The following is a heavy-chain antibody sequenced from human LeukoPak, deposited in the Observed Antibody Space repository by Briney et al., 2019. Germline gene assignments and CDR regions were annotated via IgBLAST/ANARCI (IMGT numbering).Heavy chain of an antibody. CDR2: ISYSGTT. CDR3: ARDKGLPQAFDI. Sequence: SETLSLTCTVSGGPISSYYWSGIRQPPGKGLEYIGYISYSGTTSYNPSLKSRVAIAVDTSKNQFSLKLSSVTAADTAVYYCARDKGLPQAFDIWGQGTMVTVSS. V-gene: IGHV4-59*01. D-gene: IGHD5/OR15-5a*01. J-gene: IGHJ3*02. CDR1: GGPISSYY.